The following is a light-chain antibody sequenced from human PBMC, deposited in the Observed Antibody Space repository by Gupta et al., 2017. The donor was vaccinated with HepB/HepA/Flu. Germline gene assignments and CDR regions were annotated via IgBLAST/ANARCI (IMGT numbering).Light chain of an antibody. J-gene: IGLJ1*01. V-gene: IGLV2-11*01. CDR3: CSYAGSDTNV. Sequence: QSALTQLRSVSGSPGQSVTLSCTGTSSDVGTYDSVSWYQQHPGKAPKLIIYHVSERPSGVPNRFSGSKSGNTASLTISGLQAEDEADYFCCSYAGSDTNVFGTGTKVTVL. CDR2: HVS. CDR1: SSDVGTYDS.